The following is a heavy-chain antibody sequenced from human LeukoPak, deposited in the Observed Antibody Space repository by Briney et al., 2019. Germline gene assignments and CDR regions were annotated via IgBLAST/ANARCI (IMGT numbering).Heavy chain of an antibody. Sequence: ASVKVSCKASGYTFTNYDLTWVRQATGQGLEWMGWMNPNSGDTGYAQKFQGRLTMTRDTSISTAYMELSSLRSGDTAVYYCARGFAGYDTSDYAFSYYWGQGTLVTVSS. CDR1: GYTFTNYD. CDR3: ARGFAGYDTSDYAFSYY. D-gene: IGHD3-22*01. J-gene: IGHJ4*02. V-gene: IGHV1-8*01. CDR2: MNPNSGDT.